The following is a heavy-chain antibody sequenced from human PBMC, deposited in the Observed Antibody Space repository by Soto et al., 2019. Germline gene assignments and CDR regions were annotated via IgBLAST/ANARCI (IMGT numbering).Heavy chain of an antibody. CDR2: IYYSGST. Sequence: PSETLSLTCTVSGGSISSSSYYWGWIRQPPGRGLEWIGSIYYSGSTYYNPSLKSRVTISVDTSKNQISLKLNSVTAADTAVYYCAGPPGIAVAGMLYFQHWGQGTLVTVSS. CDR1: GGSISSSSYY. V-gene: IGHV4-39*01. D-gene: IGHD6-19*01. J-gene: IGHJ1*01. CDR3: AGPPGIAVAGMLYFQH.